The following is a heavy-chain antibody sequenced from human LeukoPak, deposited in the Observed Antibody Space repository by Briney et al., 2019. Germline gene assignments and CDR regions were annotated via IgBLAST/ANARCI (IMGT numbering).Heavy chain of an antibody. CDR3: ARFHYYDSSGYYSFDY. Sequence: ASVKVSCKASGYTFTSYGISWVRQAPGQGLEWMGWISAYNGNTNYAQKLQGRVTMTTDTSTSTAYMELRSLRPDDTAVYYCARFHYYDSSGYYSFDYWGQGTLVTVSS. J-gene: IGHJ4*02. D-gene: IGHD3-22*01. CDR2: ISAYNGNT. V-gene: IGHV1-18*01. CDR1: GYTFTSYG.